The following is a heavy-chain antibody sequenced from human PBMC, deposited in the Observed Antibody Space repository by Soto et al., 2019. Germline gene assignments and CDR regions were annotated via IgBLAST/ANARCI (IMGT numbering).Heavy chain of an antibody. Sequence: PGGSLRLSCAASGFTFSSYSMNWVRQAPGKGLEWVSSISSSSSYIYYADSVKGRFTISRDNAKNSLYLQMNSLSAEDTAVYYCARQTTVVTTVWYFDPWGRGTLVTVSS. CDR2: ISSSSSYI. D-gene: IGHD4-17*01. CDR1: GFTFSSYS. V-gene: IGHV3-21*01. CDR3: ARQTTVVTTVWYFDP. J-gene: IGHJ2*01.